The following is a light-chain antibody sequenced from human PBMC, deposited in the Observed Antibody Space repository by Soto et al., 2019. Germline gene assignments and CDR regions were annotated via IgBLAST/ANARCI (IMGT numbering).Light chain of an antibody. CDR1: SRYVGSYNL. CDR2: EVN. J-gene: IGLJ1*01. Sequence: QSVLTQPASVSGSPGQSITISCTGGSRYVGSYNLVSWYQQHPGKAPKLMIYEVNKRPSGVSKRFSGSKSGNTASLTISGLQPEDEADYFCCSYAGSNLYVFGTGTKVTVL. CDR3: CSYAGSNLYV. V-gene: IGLV2-23*02.